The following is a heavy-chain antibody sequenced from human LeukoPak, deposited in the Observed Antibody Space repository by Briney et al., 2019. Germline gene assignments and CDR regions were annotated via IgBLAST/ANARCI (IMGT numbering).Heavy chain of an antibody. D-gene: IGHD2-15*01. CDR1: GFTFSTYA. J-gene: IGHJ4*02. CDR3: ARYCSGVSCYSGYDY. Sequence: GGSLRLSCAASGFTFSTYAMHWVCQTPGKGLEYVSAISTNGGGTYYANSVKGRFTISRDNSKNTLHLQMGSLRAEDMAVYYCARYCSGVSCYSGYDYWGQGTLVTVSS. CDR2: ISTNGGGT. V-gene: IGHV3-64*01.